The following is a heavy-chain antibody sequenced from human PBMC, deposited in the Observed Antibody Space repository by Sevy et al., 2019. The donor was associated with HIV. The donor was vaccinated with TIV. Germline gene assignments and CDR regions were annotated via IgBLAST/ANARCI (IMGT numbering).Heavy chain of an antibody. CDR2: ISSSSSYI. Sequence: GGSLRLSCAASGFTFSSYSMNWVRQAPGKGLELVSSISSSSSYIYYADSVKGRFTISRDNAKNSLYLQMNSLRAEDTAVYYCARDLAPYQRYYFDYWGQGTLVTVSS. CDR1: GFTFSSYS. J-gene: IGHJ4*02. CDR3: ARDLAPYQRYYFDY. D-gene: IGHD2-2*01. V-gene: IGHV3-21*01.